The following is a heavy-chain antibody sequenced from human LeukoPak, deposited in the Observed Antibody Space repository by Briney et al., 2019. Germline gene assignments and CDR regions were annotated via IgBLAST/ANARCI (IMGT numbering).Heavy chain of an antibody. J-gene: IGHJ3*02. Sequence: QPGGFLRMPCAASGFTFSSYAMSLVRHPPGKVLELVSAISGSGGRTYYADSVKGRFTISRDNSKNTLYLQMNSLRAEDTAVYYCAKDLDDYDAFDIWGQGTMVTVSS. D-gene: IGHD4-11*01. V-gene: IGHV3-23*01. CDR1: GFTFSSYA. CDR2: ISGSGGRT. CDR3: AKDLDDYDAFDI.